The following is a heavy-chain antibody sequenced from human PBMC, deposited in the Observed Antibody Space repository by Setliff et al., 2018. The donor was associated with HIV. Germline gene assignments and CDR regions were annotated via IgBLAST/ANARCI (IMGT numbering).Heavy chain of an antibody. CDR1: GYSVATHG. CDR3: ARWSCGRATCYDSPYNWFDP. J-gene: IGHJ5*02. Sequence: ASVKVSCKTSGYSVATHGLGWVRQAPGQGLEWMGWISPYNGHTNYARKLQGRVTMSTDTSTSTTYMELTSLRSDDTAVYYCARWSCGRATCYDSPYNWFDPWGQGTLVTVSS. CDR2: ISPYNGHT. D-gene: IGHD2-2*01. V-gene: IGHV1-18*01.